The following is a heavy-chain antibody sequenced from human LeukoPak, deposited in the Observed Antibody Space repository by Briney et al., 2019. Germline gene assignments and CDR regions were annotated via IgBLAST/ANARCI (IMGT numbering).Heavy chain of an antibody. V-gene: IGHV4-39*01. D-gene: IGHD3-22*01. J-gene: IGHJ1*01. Sequence: SETLSLTCTVSGGYISSSSCYWGWIRQPPGKGLEWIGDIYYTGRTYYNSSLKSRLTVSIDTSKNQISVKLASVTAADTAVYYCARRRYYDSTGYLDWGQGTLITVSS. CDR2: IYYTGRT. CDR1: GGYISSSSCY. CDR3: ARRRYYDSTGYLD.